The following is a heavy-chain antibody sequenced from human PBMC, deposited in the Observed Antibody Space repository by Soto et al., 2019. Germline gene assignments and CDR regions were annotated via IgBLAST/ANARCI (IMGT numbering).Heavy chain of an antibody. CDR2: INPNSGGT. V-gene: IGHV1-2*02. Sequence: GASVKVSCKASGYTFTGYYMHWVRQAPGQGLEWMGWINPNSGGTNYAQKFQGRVTMARDTSISTAYMELSRLRSDDTAVYYCASGRRGAWLTGYYYGMDVWGQGTTVTVSS. CDR1: GYTFTGYY. D-gene: IGHD3-22*01. J-gene: IGHJ6*02. CDR3: ASGRRGAWLTGYYYGMDV.